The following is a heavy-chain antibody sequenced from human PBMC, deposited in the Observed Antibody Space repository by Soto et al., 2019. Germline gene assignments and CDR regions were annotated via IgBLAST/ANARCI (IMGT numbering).Heavy chain of an antibody. J-gene: IGHJ5*02. CDR1: GGSISSYY. Sequence: SETLSLTCTVSGGSISSYYWSWIRQPPGKGLEWIGYIYYSGSTNYNPSLKSRVTISVDTSKNQFSLKLSSVTAADTAVYYCARGARTPNWFDPWGQGTLVTVSS. CDR2: IYYSGST. CDR3: ARGARTPNWFDP. V-gene: IGHV4-59*01. D-gene: IGHD6-6*01.